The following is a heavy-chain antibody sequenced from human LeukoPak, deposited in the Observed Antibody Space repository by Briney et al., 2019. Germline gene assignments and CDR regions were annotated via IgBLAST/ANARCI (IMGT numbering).Heavy chain of an antibody. V-gene: IGHV1-8*01. CDR3: ARVDIVVVPAAEPYYYYYGMDV. D-gene: IGHD2-2*01. CDR2: MNPNSGNT. J-gene: IGHJ6*02. Sequence: ASVKVSCKASGYTFTSHDINWVRQATGQGLEWMEWMNPNSGNTGYAQKFQGRVTMTRNTSISTAYMELSSLRSEDTAVYYCARVDIVVVPAAEPYYYYYGMDVWGQGTTVTVSS. CDR1: GYTFTSHD.